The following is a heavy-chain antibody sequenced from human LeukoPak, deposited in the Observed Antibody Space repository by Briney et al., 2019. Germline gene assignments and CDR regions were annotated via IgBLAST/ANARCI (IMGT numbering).Heavy chain of an antibody. J-gene: IGHJ4*02. CDR2: FDPEDGET. V-gene: IGHV1-24*01. CDR1: GYTLTELS. Sequence: ASVKVSCKVSGYTLTELSMHWVRQAPGKGLEWMGGFDPEDGETIYAQKFQGRVTMTEDTSTDTAYMELSSLRSEDTAVYYCATTGPVGWYNVLVYWGQGTLVTVSS. CDR3: ATTGPVGWYNVLVY. D-gene: IGHD6-19*01.